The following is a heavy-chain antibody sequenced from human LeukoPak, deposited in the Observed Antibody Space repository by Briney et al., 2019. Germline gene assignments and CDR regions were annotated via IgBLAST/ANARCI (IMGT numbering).Heavy chain of an antibody. Sequence: GGSLRLSCAASGFSFSDYDMNWVRLAPGKGLEWVAWISTTSATIYYADSVKGRFIISRDNAKNSLYLQMNSLSGEDTAVYYCAREVRRGSDYFDYWGQGTLVTVSS. CDR1: GFSFSDYD. V-gene: IGHV3-48*01. CDR3: AREVRRGSDYFDY. CDR2: ISTTSATI. J-gene: IGHJ4*02. D-gene: IGHD6-19*01.